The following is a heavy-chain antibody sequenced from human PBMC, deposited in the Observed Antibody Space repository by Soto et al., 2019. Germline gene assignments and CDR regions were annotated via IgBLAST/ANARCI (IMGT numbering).Heavy chain of an antibody. CDR2: ISDNSSVI. CDR3: ARDRDAYCSKGICSGPYFDY. D-gene: IGHD2-8*01. CDR1: GFTFSTYS. V-gene: IGHV3-48*02. Sequence: GGSLRLSCAASGFTFSTYSINWVRQAPGKGLEWISYISDNSSVIYYADAVKGRFTISRDNAKNSLYLQMNSLRDEDTAVYYCARDRDAYCSKGICSGPYFDYWGQGTLVTAPQ. J-gene: IGHJ4*02.